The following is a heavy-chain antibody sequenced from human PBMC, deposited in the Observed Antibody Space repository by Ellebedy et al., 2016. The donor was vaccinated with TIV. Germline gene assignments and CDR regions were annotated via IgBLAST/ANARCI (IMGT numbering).Heavy chain of an antibody. CDR1: GYTFTNYY. J-gene: IGHJ6*02. CDR3: ARAPLSGIFYGMDV. D-gene: IGHD3-16*02. CDR2: INPGGGGT. V-gene: IGHV1-46*01. Sequence: AASVKVSCKASGYTFTNYYMNWVRQAPGQGLEWMGIINPGGGGTSYAQKFQGRVTMTRDTYTSTVEMVLSSMSSEDTVLYYCARAPLSGIFYGMDVWGQGTTVTVSS.